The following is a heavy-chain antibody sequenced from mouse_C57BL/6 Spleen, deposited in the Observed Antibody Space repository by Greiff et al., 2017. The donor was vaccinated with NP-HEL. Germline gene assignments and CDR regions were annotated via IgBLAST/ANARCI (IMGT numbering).Heavy chain of an antibody. V-gene: IGHV1-82*01. CDR3: ASYYGSSSYFDY. Sequence: VQGVESGPELVKPGASVKISCKASGYAFSSSWMNWVKQRPGKGLEWIGRIYPGDGDTNYNGKFKGKATLTADKSSSTAYMQLSSLTSEDSAVYFCASYYGSSSYFDYWGQGTTLTVSS. J-gene: IGHJ2*01. CDR2: IYPGDGDT. D-gene: IGHD1-1*01. CDR1: GYAFSSSW.